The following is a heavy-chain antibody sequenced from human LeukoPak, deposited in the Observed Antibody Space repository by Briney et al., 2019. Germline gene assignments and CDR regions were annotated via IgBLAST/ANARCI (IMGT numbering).Heavy chain of an antibody. J-gene: IGHJ4*02. Sequence: SVKVSYKASGGTFSSYAISWVRQAPGQGLEWMGRIIPILGIANYAQKFQGRVTITADKSTSTAYMELSSLRSEDTAVYYCARVSLGSSAPSFDYWGQGTLVTVSS. CDR1: GGTFSSYA. CDR3: ARVSLGSSAPSFDY. D-gene: IGHD6-19*01. CDR2: IIPILGIA. V-gene: IGHV1-69*04.